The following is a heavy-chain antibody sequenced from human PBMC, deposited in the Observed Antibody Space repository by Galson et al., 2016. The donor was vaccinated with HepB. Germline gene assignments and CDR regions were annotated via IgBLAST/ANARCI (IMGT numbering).Heavy chain of an antibody. CDR1: GFTFSDNA. CDR2: ISFDGTEK. J-gene: IGHJ6*02. V-gene: IGHV3-30*04. Sequence: SLRLSCADSGFTFSDNAMHWVRQAPGKGLEWVALISFDGTEKYYADSVRGRFTISRDNSKNTLYLQMNSLSADDTAVYYCARDRGDYVWGSSRSVTAYYYGVDVWGQGTTVTVSS. CDR3: ARDRGDYVWGSSRSVTAYYYGVDV. D-gene: IGHD3-16*02.